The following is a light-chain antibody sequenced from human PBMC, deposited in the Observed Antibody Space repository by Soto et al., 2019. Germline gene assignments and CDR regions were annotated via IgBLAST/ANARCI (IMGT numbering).Light chain of an antibody. J-gene: IGKJ5*01. CDR3: QQYGSSIT. CDR2: GAS. V-gene: IGKV3-20*01. Sequence: EVVLTQSPGTLSLSPGERATLSCRASQSVSSSYLAWYQQRPGQAPRLLIYGASSRATRIPDRFSGSGSGTDFTLTISRLEPEDFAVYYCQQYGSSITFGQGTRLE. CDR1: QSVSSSY.